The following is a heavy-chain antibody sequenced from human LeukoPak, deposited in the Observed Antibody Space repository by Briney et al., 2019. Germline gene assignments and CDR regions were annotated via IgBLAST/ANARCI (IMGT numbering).Heavy chain of an antibody. CDR3: ARFYGGNSDYFQH. J-gene: IGHJ1*01. CDR1: GFTVSSNY. V-gene: IGHV3-66*02. CDR2: IYSGGST. D-gene: IGHD4-23*01. Sequence: GGSLRLSCAASGFTVSSNYMSWVRQVPGKGLEWVSLIYSGGSTYYADSVKGRFTISRDNSKNTLYLQMNSMRAEDTAVYYCARFYGGNSDYFQHWGQGTLVTVSS.